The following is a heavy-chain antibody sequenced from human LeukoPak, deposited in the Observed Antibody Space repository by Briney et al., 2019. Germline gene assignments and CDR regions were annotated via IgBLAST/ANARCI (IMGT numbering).Heavy chain of an antibody. V-gene: IGHV4-34*01. CDR3: ARGAYCGGDCPLGYYYGMDV. D-gene: IGHD2-21*02. J-gene: IGHJ6*02. CDR1: GGSFSGYY. CDR2: INHSGST. Sequence: SETLSLTCAVYGGSFSGYYWSWIRQPPGKGLEWIGEINHSGSTNYNPSLKSRVTISVDTSKNQFSLKLSSVTAADTAVYYCARGAYCGGDCPLGYYYGMDVWGQGTTVTVSS.